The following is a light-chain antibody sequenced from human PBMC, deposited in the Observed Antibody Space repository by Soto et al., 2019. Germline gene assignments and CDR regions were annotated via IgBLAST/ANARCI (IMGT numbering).Light chain of an antibody. Sequence: EIVMTQSPATLSVSPGARATLSCRASQSVSSNLAWYQQRPGQAPRLLIYGASTRATGIAARFSGSGSGTEFTLTISSLQSEDFAIYYCQHYNYWPYTFGQGTKLEIK. J-gene: IGKJ2*01. CDR3: QHYNYWPYT. CDR1: QSVSSN. CDR2: GAS. V-gene: IGKV3-15*01.